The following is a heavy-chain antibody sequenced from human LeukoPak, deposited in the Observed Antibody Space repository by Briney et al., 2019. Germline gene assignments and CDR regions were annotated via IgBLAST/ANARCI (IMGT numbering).Heavy chain of an antibody. Sequence: GGSLRLSCAASGFTFSSYSMNWVRQAPGKGLEWVSSVSSSSSYIYYADSVKGRFTISRDNAKNSLYLQMNSLRAEDTAVYYCAREGDGYSYPWDFDYWGQGTLVTVSS. CDR3: AREGDGYSYPWDFDY. CDR2: VSSSSSYI. V-gene: IGHV3-21*01. J-gene: IGHJ4*02. D-gene: IGHD5-24*01. CDR1: GFTFSSYS.